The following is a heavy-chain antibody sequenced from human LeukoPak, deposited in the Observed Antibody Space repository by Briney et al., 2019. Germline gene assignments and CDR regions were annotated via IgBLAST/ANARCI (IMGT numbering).Heavy chain of an antibody. V-gene: IGHV4-59*12. Sequence: PSETLSLTCTVSGGSISSYYWSWIRQPPGKGLEWIGYIYYSGSTNYNPSLKSRVTISVDTSKNQFSLKLSSVTAADTAVYYCARVLVDTAMVVWFDPWGQGTLVTVSS. CDR1: GGSISSYY. CDR2: IYYSGST. D-gene: IGHD5-18*01. CDR3: ARVLVDTAMVVWFDP. J-gene: IGHJ5*02.